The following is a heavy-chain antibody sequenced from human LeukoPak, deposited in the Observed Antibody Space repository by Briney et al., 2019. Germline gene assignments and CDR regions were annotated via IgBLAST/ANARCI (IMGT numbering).Heavy chain of an antibody. J-gene: IGHJ5*02. Sequence: ASVKVSCKASGYTFTSYDINWVRQATGQGLEWMGWMNPNSGNTGYAQKFQGRVTMTRNTSISTAYMELSSLRSEDTAVYYCARVGRYYYDSSGTNWFDTWGQGTLVTVSS. V-gene: IGHV1-8*01. CDR1: GYTFTSYD. CDR3: ARVGRYYYDSSGTNWFDT. D-gene: IGHD3-22*01. CDR2: MNPNSGNT.